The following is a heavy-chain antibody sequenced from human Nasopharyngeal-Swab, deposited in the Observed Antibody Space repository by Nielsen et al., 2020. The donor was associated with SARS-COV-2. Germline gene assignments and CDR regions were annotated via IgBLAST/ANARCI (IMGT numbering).Heavy chain of an antibody. Sequence: GGSLRLSCGTSGFNFTNYDMHWVRQGTGEGLEWLSTIGTTGDTYYPASVKGRFTVSRENAKNSLYLQMTSLRVGDTAVYCARGRYAGTWSIDYWGQGTLVTVSS. J-gene: IGHJ4*02. CDR2: IGTTGDT. CDR1: GFNFTNYD. V-gene: IGHV3-13*01. CDR3: ARGRYAGTWSIDY. D-gene: IGHD6-13*01.